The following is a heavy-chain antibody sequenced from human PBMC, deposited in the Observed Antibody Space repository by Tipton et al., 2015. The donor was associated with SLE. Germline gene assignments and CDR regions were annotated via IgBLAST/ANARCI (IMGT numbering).Heavy chain of an antibody. D-gene: IGHD2-21*01. Sequence: QLVQSGGEVRKPGASVKVSCRASGYSFTNYGINWVRQAPGQGLEWMGAFIPFFGTSNYAQKFQDRVTITTDESTGTAYMELSSLRSEDTAMYYCGRVAGRGYCGGDCYLDSWGQGTLVTVSS. CDR2: FIPFFGTS. V-gene: IGHV1-69*05. CDR3: GRVAGRGYCGGDCYLDS. CDR1: GYSFTNYG. J-gene: IGHJ4*02.